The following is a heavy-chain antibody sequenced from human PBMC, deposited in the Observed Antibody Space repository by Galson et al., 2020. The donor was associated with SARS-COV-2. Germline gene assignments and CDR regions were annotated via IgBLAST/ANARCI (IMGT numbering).Heavy chain of an antibody. D-gene: IGHD5-18*01. Sequence: GASLKISCAASGFTFSSYGMHWVRQAPGKGLEWVSVIWYDGSNKYYADSVKGRFTISRDNSKNTLYLQMNSLRAEDTAVYYCAKGGYSYGYPGYYFDDWGQGTLVTVSS. V-gene: IGHV3-33*06. CDR2: IWYDGSNK. CDR1: GFTFSSYG. J-gene: IGHJ4*02. CDR3: AKGGYSYGYPGYYFDD.